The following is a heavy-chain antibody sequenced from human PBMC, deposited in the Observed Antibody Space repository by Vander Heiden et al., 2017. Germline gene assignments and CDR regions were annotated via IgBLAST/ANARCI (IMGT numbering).Heavy chain of an antibody. J-gene: IGHJ4*02. CDR1: GFTFDDYA. D-gene: IGHD3-10*01. CDR2: ISWNSGSI. CDR3: ARGRTDYYGSGSYIVY. V-gene: IGHV3-9*01. Sequence: EVQLVESGGGLVQPGRSLRLSCAASGFTFDDYAMHWVRQAPGKGLEWVSGISWNSGSIGYADSVKGRFTISRDNAKNSRDLQMNSLSAEHTALYYCARGRTDYYGSGSYIVYWGQGRLVTVYS.